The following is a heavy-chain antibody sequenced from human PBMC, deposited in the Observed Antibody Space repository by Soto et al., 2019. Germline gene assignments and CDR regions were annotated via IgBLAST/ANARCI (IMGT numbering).Heavy chain of an antibody. J-gene: IGHJ6*02. CDR1: GDSVSSNSAA. Sequence: SETLSLTCAISGDSVSSNSAAWNWIRQSPSRGLEWLGRTYYRSKWYNDYAVSVKSRITINPDTSKNQFSLQLNSVTPEDTAVYYCARATHYSGCDVYYYYGMDVWGQGTTVTVS. CDR3: ARATHYSGCDVYYYYGMDV. D-gene: IGHD5-12*01. V-gene: IGHV6-1*01. CDR2: TYYRSKWYN.